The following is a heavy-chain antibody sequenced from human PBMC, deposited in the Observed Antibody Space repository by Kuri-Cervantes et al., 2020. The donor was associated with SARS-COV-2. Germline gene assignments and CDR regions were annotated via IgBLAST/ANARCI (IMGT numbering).Heavy chain of an antibody. CDR3: ARGRIVVVPANLRKYYYYMDV. V-gene: IGHV4-59*08. CDR1: GGSISSYY. CDR2: IYYSGST. Sequence: SETLSLTCTVSGGSISSYYWSWIRQPPGKGLEWIGYIYYSGSTNYNPSLKSRVTISVDTSKNQFSLKLSSVTAADTAVYYCARGRIVVVPANLRKYYYYMDVWGKGTTVTVSS. D-gene: IGHD2-2*01. J-gene: IGHJ6*03.